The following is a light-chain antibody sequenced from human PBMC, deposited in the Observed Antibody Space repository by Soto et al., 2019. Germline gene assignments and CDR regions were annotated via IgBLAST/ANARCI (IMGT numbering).Light chain of an antibody. V-gene: IGKV3-11*01. CDR1: QSVSSY. CDR2: DAS. Sequence: EIVLTQSPATLSLSPGARATLSCRASQSVSSYVAWYQQKPGQAPRLLIYDASNRATGIPARFSGSGSGTDFTLTISSLEPEDFAVYYGQQRSNWPSTFGGGTKVEIK. J-gene: IGKJ4*01. CDR3: QQRSNWPST.